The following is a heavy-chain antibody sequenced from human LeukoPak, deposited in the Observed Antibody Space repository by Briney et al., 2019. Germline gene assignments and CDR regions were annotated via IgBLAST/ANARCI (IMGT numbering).Heavy chain of an antibody. CDR3: AKAADYDILTGYYGFDY. Sequence: GGSLRLSCAASGNYWMHWVRQAPGKGLVWVSHINSDGSWTSYADSVKGRFTISKDNAKNTLYLQMNSLRAEDTAVYYCAKAADYDILTGYYGFDYWGQGTLVTVSS. D-gene: IGHD3-9*01. CDR1: GNYW. CDR2: INSDGSWT. J-gene: IGHJ4*02. V-gene: IGHV3-74*01.